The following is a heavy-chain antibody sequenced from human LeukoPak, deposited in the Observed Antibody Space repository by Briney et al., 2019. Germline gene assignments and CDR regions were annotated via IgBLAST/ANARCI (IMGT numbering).Heavy chain of an antibody. D-gene: IGHD5-12*01. J-gene: IGHJ3*02. CDR2: IYTSGST. CDR1: GDSISSYY. Sequence: SETLSLTCTVSGDSISSYYWSWIRQPAGKGLEWIGRIYTSGSTNYNPSLKSRVTMSVDTSKNQFSLKLSSVTAADTAVYYCARSGGYEPGAYAFDIWGQGTMVTVSS. V-gene: IGHV4-4*07. CDR3: ARSGGYEPGAYAFDI.